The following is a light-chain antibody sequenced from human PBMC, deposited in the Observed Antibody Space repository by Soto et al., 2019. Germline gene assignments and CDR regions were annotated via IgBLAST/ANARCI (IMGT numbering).Light chain of an antibody. CDR2: KAS. V-gene: IGKV1-5*03. Sequence: DSQMTQSPSTLAASVGDRVTITCRASQSVSNWLAWYQQKPGKAPTLLIYKASILQSGVSSRFNGSGSGTDFPLTISSLQPDDFATYYCQQYDRYPVTFGGGTKVEVK. CDR3: QQYDRYPVT. J-gene: IGKJ4*01. CDR1: QSVSNW.